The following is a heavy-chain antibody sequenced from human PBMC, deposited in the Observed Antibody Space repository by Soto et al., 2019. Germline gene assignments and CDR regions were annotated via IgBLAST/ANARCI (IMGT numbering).Heavy chain of an antibody. CDR2: INHSGST. D-gene: IGHD2-2*02. V-gene: IGHV4-34*01. J-gene: IGHJ6*02. Sequence: QVQLQQWGAGLLKPSETLSLTCAGYGGSFSGYYWSWIRQPPGKGLEWIGEINHSGSTNYNPSLNSRVTISLDTSKTQFSLKLRSVTAADTAVYYCARVKVRYCSSTSCYTGNYHYYGMDVWGQGTTVTVSS. CDR1: GGSFSGYY. CDR3: ARVKVRYCSSTSCYTGNYHYYGMDV.